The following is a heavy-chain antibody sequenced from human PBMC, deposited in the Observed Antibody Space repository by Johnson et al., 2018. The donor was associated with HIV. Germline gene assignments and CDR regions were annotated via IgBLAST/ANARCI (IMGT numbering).Heavy chain of an antibody. J-gene: IGHJ3*01. Sequence: QMQLVESGGGVVQPGRSLRLSCSASGFTFSSYAMPWVRQAPGKGLEWVAVISYDGSNKYYADSVKGRFTISRDNSKNTLYLQMNSLRAEDTALYYCAKGRMGASGSYNVWGQGTMVTVSS. D-gene: IGHD1-26*01. CDR1: GFTFSSYA. CDR3: AKGRMGASGSYNV. CDR2: ISYDGSNK. V-gene: IGHV3-30*04.